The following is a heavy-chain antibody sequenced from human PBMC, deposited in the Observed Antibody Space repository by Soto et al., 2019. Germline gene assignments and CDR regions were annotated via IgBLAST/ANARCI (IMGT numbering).Heavy chain of an antibody. CDR2: ISGRGGST. CDR3: ARSTDSSGWDTKSTFDY. D-gene: IGHD6-19*01. J-gene: IGHJ4*02. Sequence: GGSLSLSCAASGFTFSSYAMSWVRQAPGKGLEWVSAISGRGGSTYYADSVKSRFTISRDNSKNTLSLQMTSLSAEDTAVYYCARSTDSSGWDTKSTFDYWGQGTLVTVSS. V-gene: IGHV3-23*01. CDR1: GFTFSSYA.